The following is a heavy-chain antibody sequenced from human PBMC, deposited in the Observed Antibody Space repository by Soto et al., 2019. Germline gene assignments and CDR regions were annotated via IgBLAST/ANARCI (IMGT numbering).Heavy chain of an antibody. V-gene: IGHV3-30-3*01. D-gene: IGHD4-17*01. Sequence: GGSLRLSCAASGFTFSSYAMHWVRQAPGKGLEWVAVISYDVSNKYYADSVKGRFTISRDNSKNTLYLQMNSLRAEDTAVYYCARLPPVTTNNLDYWGQGTLVTVSS. CDR1: GFTFSSYA. J-gene: IGHJ4*02. CDR3: ARLPPVTTNNLDY. CDR2: ISYDVSNK.